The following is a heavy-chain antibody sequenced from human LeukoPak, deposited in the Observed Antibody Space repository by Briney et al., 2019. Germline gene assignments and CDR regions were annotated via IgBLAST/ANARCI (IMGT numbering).Heavy chain of an antibody. J-gene: IGHJ3*02. CDR1: GFTFRTYT. V-gene: IGHV3-23*01. CDR2: MTGSGGTT. D-gene: IGHD2-15*01. Sequence: GGSLRLSCAASGFTFRTYTMSWVRQAPGKGLEWVSSMTGSGGTTNYADSVKGRFTISRDNSNNTLYLQMNSLRAEDTAVYYCARGSEDCSGGSCYSGAFDIWGQGTMVTVSS. CDR3: ARGSEDCSGGSCYSGAFDI.